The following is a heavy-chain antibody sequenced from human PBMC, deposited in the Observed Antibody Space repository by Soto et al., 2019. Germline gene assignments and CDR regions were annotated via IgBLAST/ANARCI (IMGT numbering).Heavy chain of an antibody. CDR2: VSTSGTNT. J-gene: IGHJ3*02. CDR3: AKGRYSTGYCSNAFDI. CDR1: GFTFSNYA. V-gene: IGHV3-23*01. Sequence: EVQLLESGGGLLQPGGSLRLSCAASGFTFSNYAMHWVRQAPGKGLEWVSGVSTSGTNTYYADSVKGRLAISRDKSRNTLYLQMKILRADETGVYYCAKGRYSTGYCSNAFDIWGQGTMVIVSS. D-gene: IGHD3-22*01.